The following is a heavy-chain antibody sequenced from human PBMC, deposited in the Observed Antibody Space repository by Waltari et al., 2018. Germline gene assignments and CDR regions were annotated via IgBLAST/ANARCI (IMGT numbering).Heavy chain of an antibody. V-gene: IGHV3-7*01. J-gene: IGHJ4*02. CDR2: IKQDGSEK. CDR1: GFTFSSYW. Sequence: EVQLVESGGGLVQPGGSLRLSCAASGFTFSSYWMSWVRQAPGKELEWGANIKQDGSEKYYVDSVKGRFTISRDNAKNSLYLQMNGLRAEDTAGYYCARDASSFPYFDYWGQGTPVTVSS. CDR3: ARDASSFPYFDY.